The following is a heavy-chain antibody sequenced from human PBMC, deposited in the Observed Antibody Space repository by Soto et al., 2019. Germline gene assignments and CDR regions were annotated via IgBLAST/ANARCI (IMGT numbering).Heavy chain of an antibody. Sequence: QVQLVQSGAEVKKPGSSVKVSCKASGGTFSSYAISWVRQAPGQGLEWMGGIIPIFGTANYAQKFQGRVTITADKSTSTAYMELSSLRSEGTAVYYCARDAREVGATPFFDYWGQGTLVTVSS. CDR3: ARDAREVGATPFFDY. CDR2: IIPIFGTA. J-gene: IGHJ4*02. V-gene: IGHV1-69*06. CDR1: GGTFSSYA. D-gene: IGHD1-26*01.